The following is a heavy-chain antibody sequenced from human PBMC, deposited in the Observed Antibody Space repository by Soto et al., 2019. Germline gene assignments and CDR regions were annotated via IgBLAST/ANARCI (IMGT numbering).Heavy chain of an antibody. CDR3: ARHGGAARDY. CDR2: IYYSGST. CDR1: GGSISGYY. D-gene: IGHD6-6*01. J-gene: IGHJ4*02. Sequence: LSLTCTVSGGSISGYYWSWIRQPAGKGLEWIGYIYYSGSTNYNPSLKSRVTISVDTSKNQFSLKLSSVTAADTAVYYCARHGGAARDYWGQGTLVTSPQ. V-gene: IGHV4-59*01.